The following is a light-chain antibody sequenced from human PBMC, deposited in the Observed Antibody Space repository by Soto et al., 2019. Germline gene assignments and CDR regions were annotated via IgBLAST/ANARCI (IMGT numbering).Light chain of an antibody. CDR2: GAS. V-gene: IGKV3-15*01. CDR1: QSISSE. Sequence: EIVMTQSPATLSVSPGERATLSCRAIQSISSELAWYQQRPGQPPRLLIYGASTRATGVPDRFTGSGSGSDFTLTISGLQSEDFAVYYCQQGHNWPLTFGQGTRLEI. J-gene: IGKJ2*01. CDR3: QQGHNWPLT.